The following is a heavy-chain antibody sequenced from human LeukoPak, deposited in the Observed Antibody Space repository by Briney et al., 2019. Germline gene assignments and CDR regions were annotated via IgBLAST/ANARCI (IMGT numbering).Heavy chain of an antibody. CDR2: IYYSGST. Sequence: SETLSLTCTVSGGSISSYYWSWIRQPPGKGLEWIGYIYYSGSTNYNPSLKSRVTISVDTSKNQFSLKLSSVTAADTAVYYCARGGYSYGSFDCWGQGTLVTVSS. CDR3: ARGGYSYGSFDC. V-gene: IGHV4-59*01. J-gene: IGHJ4*02. D-gene: IGHD5-18*01. CDR1: GGSISSYY.